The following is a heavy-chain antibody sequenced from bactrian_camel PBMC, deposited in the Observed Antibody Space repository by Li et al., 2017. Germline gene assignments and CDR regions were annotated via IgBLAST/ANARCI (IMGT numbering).Heavy chain of an antibody. CDR3: ATSFRPDDDFAW. V-gene: IGHV3S1*01. CDR2: IDNGRGST. J-gene: IGHJ6*01. CDR1: GFTFSAYW. Sequence: HVQLVESGGDVVQPGGSLRLSCAASGFTFSAYWMYWVRQAPGKGPEWVSVIDNGRGSTFDGLSVKGRFTISRDNAKNTLYLQMNSLKTEDTAVYYCATSFRPDDDFAWWGQGTQVTVS.